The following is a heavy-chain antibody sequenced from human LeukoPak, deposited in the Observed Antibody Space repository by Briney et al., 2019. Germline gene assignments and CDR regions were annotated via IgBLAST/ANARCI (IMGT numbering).Heavy chain of an antibody. D-gene: IGHD4-17*01. CDR1: GGSISSGDYY. CDR3: AREITTVTTDLFDY. V-gene: IGHV4-30-4*01. CDR2: IYYSGST. Sequence: SQTLSLTCTVPGGSISSGDYYWSWIRQPPGKGLEWIGYIYYSGSTYYNPSLKSRVTISVDTSKNQFSLKLSSVTAADTAVYYCAREITTVTTDLFDYWGQGTLVTVSS. J-gene: IGHJ4*02.